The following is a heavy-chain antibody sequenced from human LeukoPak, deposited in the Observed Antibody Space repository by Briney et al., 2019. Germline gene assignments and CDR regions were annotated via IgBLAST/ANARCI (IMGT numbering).Heavy chain of an antibody. D-gene: IGHD5-12*01. CDR2: ISGSGDNT. CDR1: GFTFSSYA. CDR3: AKGWNGYDRFDY. V-gene: IGHV3-23*01. Sequence: GGSLRLSCAASGFTFSSYAMSWVRQAPGKGLEWVSAISGSGDNTYYADAVQGRFTISRDNSKNTVYLQMNSLRAEDTAVYYCAKGWNGYDRFDYWGQGTLVTVSS. J-gene: IGHJ4*02.